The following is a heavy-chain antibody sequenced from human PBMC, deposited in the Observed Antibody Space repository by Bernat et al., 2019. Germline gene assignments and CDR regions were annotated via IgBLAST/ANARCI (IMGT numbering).Heavy chain of an antibody. CDR1: GFTFSSYA. CDR3: AKDHVLLWFGELLFYFDY. D-gene: IGHD3-10*01. V-gene: IGHV3-23*01. CDR2: ISGSGGST. J-gene: IGHJ4*02. Sequence: EVQLLESGGGLVQPGGSLRLSRAASGFTFSSYAMSWVRQAPGKGLEWVSAISGSGGSTYYADSVKGRFTISRDNSKNTLYLQMNSLRAEDTAVYYCAKDHVLLWFGELLFYFDYWGQRTLVTVSS.